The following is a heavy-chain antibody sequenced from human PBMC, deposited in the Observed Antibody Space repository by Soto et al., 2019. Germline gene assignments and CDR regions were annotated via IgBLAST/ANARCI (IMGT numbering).Heavy chain of an antibody. CDR3: ARPYYDFWSGSYYYYGMDV. Sequence: SETLSLTCTVSDGSISSRSYYCGWIRQPPGKGLEWIGSIYYGGSTYYNPSLKSRVTISVDTSKNQFSLKLSSVTAADTAVYYCARPYYDFWSGSYYYYGMDVWGQGTTVTVSS. CDR2: IYYGGST. J-gene: IGHJ6*02. V-gene: IGHV4-39*01. D-gene: IGHD3-3*01. CDR1: DGSISSRSYY.